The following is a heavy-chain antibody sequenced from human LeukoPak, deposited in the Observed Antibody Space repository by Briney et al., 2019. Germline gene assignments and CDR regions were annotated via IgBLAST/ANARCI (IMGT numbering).Heavy chain of an antibody. CDR1: GYSISSGYY. Sequence: SETLSLTCTVSGYSISSGYYWGWIRQPPGKGLEWIGSIYHSGSTYYNPSLKSRVPLSVDTSKNQFSLKLSSVTAADTAVYYCARNMVRGVIINYWGQGTLVTVSS. CDR2: IYHSGST. V-gene: IGHV4-38-2*02. J-gene: IGHJ4*02. CDR3: ARNMVRGVIINY. D-gene: IGHD3-10*01.